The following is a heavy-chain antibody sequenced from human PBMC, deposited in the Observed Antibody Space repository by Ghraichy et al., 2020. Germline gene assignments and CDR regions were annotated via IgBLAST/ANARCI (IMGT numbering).Heavy chain of an antibody. CDR1: GYSFTSYW. J-gene: IGHJ3*02. D-gene: IGHD3-16*01. V-gene: IGHV5-51*01. CDR3: ARQLGSVQPWGVMTGDAFDI. CDR2: IYPGDSDT. Sequence: GESLNISCKGSGYSFTSYWIGWVRQMPGKGLEWMGIIYPGDSDTRYSPSFQGQVTISADKSISTAYLQWSSLKASDTAMYYCARQLGSVQPWGVMTGDAFDIWGQGTMVTVSS.